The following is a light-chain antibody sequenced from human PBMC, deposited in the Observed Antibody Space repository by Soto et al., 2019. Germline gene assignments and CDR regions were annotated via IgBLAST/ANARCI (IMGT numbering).Light chain of an antibody. CDR2: DAS. CDR1: EFISDW. V-gene: IGKV1-5*01. Sequence: DVQITHSPSTLSASVLDRVTMTCRASEFISDWLAWYQQKPGQAPKLLIYDASTLESGVPGRFSGSGVGTHFTLTISGLQPEDFATYHCQHYNSYSRAFGQGTKVDIK. CDR3: QHYNSYSRA. J-gene: IGKJ1*01.